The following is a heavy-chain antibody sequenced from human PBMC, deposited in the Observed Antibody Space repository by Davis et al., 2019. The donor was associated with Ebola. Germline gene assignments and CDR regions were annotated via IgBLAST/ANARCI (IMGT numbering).Heavy chain of an antibody. CDR3: AKSGPYFDPPLIQGYAFDI. CDR2: IRYDGSNK. V-gene: IGHV3-30*02. Sequence: GGSLRLSCAASGFSFSSYAMHWVRQAPGKGLEWVAVIRYDGSNKYFADSVKGRFTIFRDNSENTLYLQMNSLRAEDTAVYYCAKSGPYFDPPLIQGYAFDIWGQGTMVTVSS. CDR1: GFSFSSYA. J-gene: IGHJ3*02. D-gene: IGHD3-9*01.